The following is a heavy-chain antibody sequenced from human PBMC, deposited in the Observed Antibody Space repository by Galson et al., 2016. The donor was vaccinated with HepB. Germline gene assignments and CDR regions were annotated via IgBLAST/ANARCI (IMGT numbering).Heavy chain of an antibody. CDR3: AKTLGYCSGGSCSYLDS. V-gene: IGHV5-10-1*01. CDR1: GYTFTTYW. Sequence: QSGAEVKQPGESLRISCQASGYTFTTYWINWVRQVPGKGLEWMGRIDPSDSFIDYSPSFEGHITISTDKSKSTAYLQWTSLKASDTAMYYCAKTLGYCSGGSCSYLDSSGQGTLVTVAS. CDR2: IDPSDSFI. D-gene: IGHD2-15*01. J-gene: IGHJ4*02.